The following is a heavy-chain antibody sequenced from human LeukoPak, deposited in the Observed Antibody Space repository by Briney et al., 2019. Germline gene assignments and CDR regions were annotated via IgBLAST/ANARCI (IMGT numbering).Heavy chain of an antibody. J-gene: IGHJ3*02. Sequence: GGSLRRSCAASGFTFNDYTMHWVRQAPGKGLEWVSFITWGGMSTYYADSVKGRFTLSRDNSKNSLYLQMNSLRTEDTALYYCAKPRADDEKALDIWGQGTMVTVSS. CDR1: GFTFNDYT. CDR3: AKPRADDEKALDI. D-gene: IGHD3-3*01. V-gene: IGHV3-43*01. CDR2: ITWGGMST.